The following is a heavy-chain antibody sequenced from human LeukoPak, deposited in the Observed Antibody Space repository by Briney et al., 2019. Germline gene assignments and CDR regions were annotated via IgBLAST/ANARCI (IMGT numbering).Heavy chain of an antibody. D-gene: IGHD5-24*01. CDR3: ARGWLPSYFDY. CDR1: GGSISSSSYY. CDR2: IYYSGST. Sequence: SETLSLTRTVSGGSISSSSYYWGWIRQPPGKGLEWIGSIYYSGSTYYNPSLKSRVTISVDTSKNQFSLKLSSVTAADTAVYYCARGWLPSYFDYWGQGTLVTVSS. V-gene: IGHV4-39*01. J-gene: IGHJ4*02.